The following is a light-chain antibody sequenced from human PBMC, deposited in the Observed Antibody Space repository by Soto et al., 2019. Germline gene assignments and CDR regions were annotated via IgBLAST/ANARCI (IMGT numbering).Light chain of an antibody. CDR3: QQYNSYSYT. Sequence: DIQMTQYHSTLSASVGDRVTITCRASQSISSWLAWYQQKPGKAPKLLIYDASSLESGVPSRFSGSGSGTEFTLTISSLQPDDFATYYCQQYNSYSYTFGQGTKADI. J-gene: IGKJ2*01. CDR2: DAS. CDR1: QSISSW. V-gene: IGKV1-5*01.